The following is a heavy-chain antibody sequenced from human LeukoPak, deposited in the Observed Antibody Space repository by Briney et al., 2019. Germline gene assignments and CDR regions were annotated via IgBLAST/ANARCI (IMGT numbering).Heavy chain of an antibody. V-gene: IGHV4-59*01. CDR2: IYYSGST. J-gene: IGHJ5*02. CDR1: GGSISSYY. Sequence: SETLSLTCTVSGGSISSYYWSWIRQPPGKGLGWIGYIYYSGSTNYNPSLKSRVTISVDTSKNQFSLKLSSVTAADTAVYYCASARGVKFYGWFDPWGQGTLVTVSS. D-gene: IGHD3-10*01. CDR3: ASARGVKFYGWFDP.